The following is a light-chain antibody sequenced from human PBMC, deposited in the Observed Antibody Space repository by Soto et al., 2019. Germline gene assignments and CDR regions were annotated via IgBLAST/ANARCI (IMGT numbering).Light chain of an antibody. J-gene: IGKJ4*02. CDR3: QDYGSSPFT. V-gene: IGKV3-20*01. Sequence: VLTQSPGTLSLSPGERATLACRASRTLSTSDLAWYHQKPGQAPRLLIYGASDRATGIPDRFSGSVSGTDFTLNISRLEPEDFAVYYCQDYGSSPFTIGGGTKAEIK. CDR2: GAS. CDR1: RTLSTSD.